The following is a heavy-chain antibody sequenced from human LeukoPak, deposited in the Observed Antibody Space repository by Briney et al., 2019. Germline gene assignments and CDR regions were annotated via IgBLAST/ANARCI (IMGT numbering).Heavy chain of an antibody. V-gene: IGHV3-15*01. CDR3: AREAGTSQGSSWLRLYYFDY. J-gene: IGHJ4*02. Sequence: PGGSPRLSCAASGFTFNNAWMSWVRQAPGKGLEWVGRIKSKTDGGTTDYATPVKGRFTMSRDDSKNTLYLQMNSLRDEDTAVYYCAREAGTSQGSSWLRLYYFDYWGQGTLVTVSS. CDR1: GFTFNNAW. CDR2: IKSKTDGGTT. D-gene: IGHD6-13*01.